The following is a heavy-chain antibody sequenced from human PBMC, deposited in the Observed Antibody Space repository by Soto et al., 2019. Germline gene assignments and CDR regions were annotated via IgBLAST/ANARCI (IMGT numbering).Heavy chain of an antibody. CDR3: ASQPGLYCSGGSCHPDHAFDI. Sequence: SETLSLTCTVSGGSISSYYWSWIRQPPGKGLEWIGYIYYSGSTNYNPSLKSRVTISVDTSKNQFSLKLSSVTAADTAVYYCASQPGLYCSGGSCHPDHAFDICGQGTMVTVS. CDR2: IYYSGST. D-gene: IGHD2-15*01. V-gene: IGHV4-59*08. J-gene: IGHJ3*02. CDR1: GGSISSYY.